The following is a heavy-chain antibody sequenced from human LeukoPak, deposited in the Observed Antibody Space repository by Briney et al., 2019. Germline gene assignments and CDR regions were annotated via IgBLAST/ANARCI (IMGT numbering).Heavy chain of an antibody. CDR1: GDSISSGSYY. D-gene: IGHD2-2*01. CDR2: IYTSGST. Sequence: SQTLSLTCTVSGDSISSGSYYWSWIRQPAGKGLEWIGRIYTSGSTNYNPSLKSRVTISVDTSKNQFSLKLSSVTAADTAVYYCARGVVKRDAFDIWGQGTMVTVSS. J-gene: IGHJ3*02. V-gene: IGHV4-61*02. CDR3: ARGVVKRDAFDI.